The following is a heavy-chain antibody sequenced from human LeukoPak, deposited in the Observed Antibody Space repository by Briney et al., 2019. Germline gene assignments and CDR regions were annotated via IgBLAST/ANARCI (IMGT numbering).Heavy chain of an antibody. CDR3: ARVTKQLWLRGQYSHAFDI. Sequence: SVKVSCKASGGTFSSYAISWVRQAPGQGLEWMGGIIPIFGTANYAQKFQGRVTITADKSTSTAYMELSSLRSEDTAVYYCARVTKQLWLRGQYSHAFDIWGQGTMVTVSS. J-gene: IGHJ3*02. CDR1: GGTFSSYA. V-gene: IGHV1-69*06. CDR2: IIPIFGTA. D-gene: IGHD5-18*01.